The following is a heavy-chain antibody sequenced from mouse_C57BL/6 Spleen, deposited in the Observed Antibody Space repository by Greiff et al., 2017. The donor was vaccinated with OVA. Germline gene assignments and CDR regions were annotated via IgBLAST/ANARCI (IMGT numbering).Heavy chain of an antibody. J-gene: IGHJ1*03. D-gene: IGHD2-1*01. CDR2: INPNYGTT. CDR3: ARTGGNLPYLYFDV. CDR1: GYSFTDYN. Sequence: VQLQQSGPELVKPGASVKISCKASGYSFTDYNMNWVKQSNGKSLEWIGVINPNYGTTSYNQKFKGKATLTVDQPSSTAYMQLNSLTSEDSAVYYCARTGGNLPYLYFDVWGTGTTVTVSS. V-gene: IGHV1-39*01.